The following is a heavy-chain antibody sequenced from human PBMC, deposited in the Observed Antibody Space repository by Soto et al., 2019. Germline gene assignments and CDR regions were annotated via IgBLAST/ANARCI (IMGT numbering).Heavy chain of an antibody. J-gene: IGHJ4*02. CDR2: FDPEDGET. D-gene: IGHD1-26*01. CDR3: ATSVGGSYYDYFDY. V-gene: IGHV1-24*01. CDR1: GYTLTELS. Sequence: ASVKVSCKVSGYTLTELSMHWVRQAPGKGLEWMGGFDPEDGETIYAQKFQGRVTMTEDTSTDTAYMELSSLRSEDTAVYYCATSVGGSYYDYFDYWGQGTLVTVSS.